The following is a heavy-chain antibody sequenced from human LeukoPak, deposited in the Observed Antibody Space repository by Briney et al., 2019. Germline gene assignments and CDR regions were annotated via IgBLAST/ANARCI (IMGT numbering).Heavy chain of an antibody. Sequence: GGSLRLSCTASGFTSDTYDMSWVRQAPGKGLEWVATIIAGGRGATYYADSVKGRFTLSRDRSKKTLSLQMNRLRVEDTGIYYCAELNGRINWFDPWGQGTLVTVSS. V-gene: IGHV3-23*01. CDR1: GFTSDTYD. J-gene: IGHJ5*02. CDR2: IIAGGRGAT. D-gene: IGHD1-7*01. CDR3: AELNGRINWFDP.